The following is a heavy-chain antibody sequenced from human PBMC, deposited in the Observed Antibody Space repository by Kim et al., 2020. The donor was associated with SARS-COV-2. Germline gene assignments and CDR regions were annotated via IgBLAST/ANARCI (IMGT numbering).Heavy chain of an antibody. CDR3: AKRLASSALDV. CDR2: T. V-gene: IGHV3-23*01. J-gene: IGHJ6*02. D-gene: IGHD6-6*01. Sequence: TFHPTSVKVRFTIARDNAPNRVYLQMNSLRAENTAIYYCAKRLASSALDVWGQGTTVTVSS.